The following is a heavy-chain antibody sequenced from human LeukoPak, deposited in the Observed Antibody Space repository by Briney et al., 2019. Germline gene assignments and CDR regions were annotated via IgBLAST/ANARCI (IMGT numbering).Heavy chain of an antibody. CDR2: IYTSGST. CDR3: AREVRDTVVVPAAKGFPYSYYVDV. D-gene: IGHD2-2*01. V-gene: IGHV4-4*07. J-gene: IGHJ6*03. Sequence: SKTLSLTCTVSGGSISGYYWSWIRQPAGKGLEWIGRIYTSGSTNYNPSLESRVTMPIDTSKNQFSLKLSSVTAADTAVYYCAREVRDTVVVPAAKGFPYSYYVDVWGKGTKVTISS. CDR1: GGSISGYY.